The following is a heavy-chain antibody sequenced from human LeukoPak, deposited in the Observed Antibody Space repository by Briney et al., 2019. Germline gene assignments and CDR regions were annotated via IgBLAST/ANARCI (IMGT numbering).Heavy chain of an antibody. J-gene: IGHJ3*02. D-gene: IGHD3-10*01. CDR3: ARGYGVLNAFDI. CDR2: INWNGGST. Sequence: SGGSLRLSCAASGFTFDDYGMSWVRQAPGKGLEWVSGINWNGGSTGYADSVKGRFTISRDNAKNSLYLQMNSLRAEDTAVYYCARGYGVLNAFDIWGQGTMVTVSS. V-gene: IGHV3-20*04. CDR1: GFTFDDYG.